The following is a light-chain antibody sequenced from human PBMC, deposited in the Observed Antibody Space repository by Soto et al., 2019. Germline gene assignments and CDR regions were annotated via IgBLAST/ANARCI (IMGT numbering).Light chain of an antibody. CDR1: SSNIGRNI. Sequence: QSVLTQPPSASGTPGQRVTISCSGSSSNIGRNIVNWYQQLPGTAPKLHIYNNNQRPSGVPDRFSASKSGTSASLAISGLQSEDEADYYCAAWDDSLNGVFGGGTKLTVL. CDR2: NNN. V-gene: IGLV1-44*01. CDR3: AAWDDSLNGV. J-gene: IGLJ2*01.